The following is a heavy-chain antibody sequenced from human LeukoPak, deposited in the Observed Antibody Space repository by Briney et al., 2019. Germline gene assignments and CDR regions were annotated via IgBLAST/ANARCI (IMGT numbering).Heavy chain of an antibody. CDR3: ARGDDYYGSIGY. Sequence: PGGSLRLSCAASGFTVSSNYMSWVRQDPGKGLEWVSVIYSGGSTYYADSVKGRITISRDNSKNTLYLQMNSLRAEDTAVYYCARGDDYYGSIGYWGQGTLVTVSS. V-gene: IGHV3-53*01. D-gene: IGHD3-10*01. J-gene: IGHJ4*02. CDR2: IYSGGST. CDR1: GFTVSSNY.